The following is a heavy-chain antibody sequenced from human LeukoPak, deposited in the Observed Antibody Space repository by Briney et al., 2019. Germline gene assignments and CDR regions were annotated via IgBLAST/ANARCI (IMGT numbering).Heavy chain of an antibody. CDR1: GFTFSSHW. CDR3: AGDPDSSSWRY. J-gene: IGHJ4*02. CDR2: IKQDGSEK. V-gene: IGHV3-7*04. D-gene: IGHD6-6*01. Sequence: PGESLRLSCAASGFTFSSHWISWVRQAPGKGLEWVANIKQDGSEKYYVDSVKGRFTISRDNAKNSLYLQMNSLRAEDTAVYYCAGDPDSSSWRYWGQGTLVTVSS.